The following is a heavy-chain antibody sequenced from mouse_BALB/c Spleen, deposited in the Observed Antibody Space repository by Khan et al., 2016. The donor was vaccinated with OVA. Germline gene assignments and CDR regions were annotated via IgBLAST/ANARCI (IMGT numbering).Heavy chain of an antibody. V-gene: IGHV2-6*02. J-gene: IGHJ4*01. CDR2: IWSDGTT. Sequence: QVQLKQSGPGLVAPSQSLSITCTVSGFSLTSYAVHWVRQPPGKGLEWLVVIWSDGTTTYNSALKSRLSISKDNSKSQGFLKMNSLQTDDTAMYYCAAHRYDGYYALDYWGQGTSVTVSS. CDR3: AAHRYDGYYALDY. CDR1: GFSLTSYA. D-gene: IGHD2-14*01.